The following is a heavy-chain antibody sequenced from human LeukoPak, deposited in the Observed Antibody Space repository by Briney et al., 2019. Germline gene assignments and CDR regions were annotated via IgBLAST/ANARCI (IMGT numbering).Heavy chain of an antibody. CDR3: ARGGVMTTDPCAEYFQH. CDR1: GYTFTSYY. CDR2: INPSGGST. Sequence: VASVKVSCKASGYTFTSYYMHWVRQAPGQGLEWMGIINPSGGSTSYAQKFQGRVTMTRDTSTSTVYMELSSLRSEDTAVYYCARGGVMTTDPCAEYFQHWGQGTLVTVSS. V-gene: IGHV1-46*03. J-gene: IGHJ1*01. D-gene: IGHD4-17*01.